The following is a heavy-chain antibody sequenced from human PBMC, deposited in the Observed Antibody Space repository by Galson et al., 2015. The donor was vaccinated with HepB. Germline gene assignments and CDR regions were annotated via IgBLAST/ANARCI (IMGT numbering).Heavy chain of an antibody. J-gene: IGHJ3*02. D-gene: IGHD3-10*01. CDR3: SRWSRLLWVGEAEIDDAFDI. CDR1: GYTFTSYA. Sequence: SVKVSCKASGYTFTSYAMHWVRQAPGQRLEWMGWINAGNGNTKYSQKFQGRVTITRDTSASTAYMELSSLSSEDTAVYYCSRWSRLLWVGEAEIDDAFDIWGQGTMVTVSS. CDR2: INAGNGNT. V-gene: IGHV1-3*01.